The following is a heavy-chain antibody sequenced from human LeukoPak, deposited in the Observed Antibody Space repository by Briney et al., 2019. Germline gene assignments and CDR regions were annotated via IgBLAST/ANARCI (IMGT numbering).Heavy chain of an antibody. CDR2: IYHSGRT. CDR3: ARDPHNYYDSSGGRRLDAFDI. V-gene: IGHV4-38-2*02. Sequence: SESLSLTCTVSGYSISIGYYWGWIRQPPGKGLEWIGSIYHSGRTYYNPSLKSRVTISVDTSKNQFSLKLSSVTAADTAVYYCARDPHNYYDSSGGRRLDAFDIWGQGTMVTVSS. J-gene: IGHJ3*02. CDR1: GYSISIGYY. D-gene: IGHD3-22*01.